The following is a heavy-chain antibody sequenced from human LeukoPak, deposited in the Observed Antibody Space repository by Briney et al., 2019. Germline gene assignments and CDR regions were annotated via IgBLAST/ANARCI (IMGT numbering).Heavy chain of an antibody. CDR2: IRSKAYGGTT. D-gene: IGHD2-2*02. CDR3: TRALIGYCSSTSCYNLEAHYYFDY. CDR1: GFTFGDYA. Sequence: GGSLRLSCTASGFTFGDYAMSWVRQAPGKGLEWVGFIRSKAYGGTTEYAASVKGRFTISRDDSKSIAYLQMNSLKTEDTAVYYCTRALIGYCSSTSCYNLEAHYYFDYWGQGTLVTVYS. J-gene: IGHJ4*02. V-gene: IGHV3-49*04.